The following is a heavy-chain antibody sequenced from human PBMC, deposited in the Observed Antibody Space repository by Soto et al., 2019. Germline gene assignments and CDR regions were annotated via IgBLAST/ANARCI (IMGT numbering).Heavy chain of an antibody. CDR2: INPNSGAT. D-gene: IGHD6-13*01. J-gene: IGHJ6*02. V-gene: IGHV1-2*02. CDR1: GDSFTAYF. CDR3: ATDTRYRSRWTYYTDYGLDV. Sequence: VKVSCKASGDSFTAYFIIWVRQAPGQGLEWMGWINPNSGATNYAQKFQGRVTMTKDTSISSAYMELTRLTSDDTAVYYWATDTRYRSRWTYYTDYGLDVWGQGTTVTVSS.